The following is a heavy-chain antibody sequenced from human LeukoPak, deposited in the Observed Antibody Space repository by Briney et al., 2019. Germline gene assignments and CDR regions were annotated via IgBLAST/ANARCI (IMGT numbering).Heavy chain of an antibody. CDR2: IYYSGST. CDR1: GGSISSSSYY. J-gene: IGHJ6*03. CDR3: ASLVVPAAPNYYYYMDV. D-gene: IGHD2-2*01. V-gene: IGHV4-39*01. Sequence: SETPSLTCTVSGGSISSSSYYWGWIRQPPGKGLEWIGSIYYSGSTYYNPSLKSRVTISVDTSKNQFSLKLSSVTAADTAVYYCASLVVPAAPNYYYYMDVWGKGTTVTVSS.